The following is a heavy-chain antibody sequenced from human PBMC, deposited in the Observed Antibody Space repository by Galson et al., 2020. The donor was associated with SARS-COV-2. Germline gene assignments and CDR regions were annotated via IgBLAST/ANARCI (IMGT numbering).Heavy chain of an antibody. D-gene: IGHD3-16*01. J-gene: IGHJ5*02. CDR2: ISSSGSTI. Sequence: GGSLRLSCAASGFTFSSYEMNWVRQPPGKGLDWVSYISSSGSTIYYADSVKGRFTISRDNAKNSLYLHMNSLRAEDSAVYYCARELGGWFDPGGQGTLVTVSS. CDR1: GFTFSSYE. V-gene: IGHV3-48*03. CDR3: ARELGGWFDP.